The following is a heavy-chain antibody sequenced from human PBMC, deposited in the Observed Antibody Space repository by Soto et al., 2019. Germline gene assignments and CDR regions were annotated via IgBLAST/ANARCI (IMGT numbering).Heavy chain of an antibody. Sequence: QVQLVQSGAEVKKPGASVKVSCKASGYTFTSYDINWVRQATGQGLEWMGWMNPNSGNTGYAQKFQGRVTMTRNTSLSTAYMELSSLRSEDTAMYYCARGLEWSWYLDPWGQGTLVTVSS. CDR1: GYTFTSYD. CDR3: ARGLEWSWYLDP. CDR2: MNPNSGNT. D-gene: IGHD3-3*01. V-gene: IGHV1-8*01. J-gene: IGHJ5*02.